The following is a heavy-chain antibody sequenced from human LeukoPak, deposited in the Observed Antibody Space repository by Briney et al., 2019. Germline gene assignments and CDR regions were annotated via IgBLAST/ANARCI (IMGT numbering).Heavy chain of an antibody. CDR1: GFTFSSYS. D-gene: IGHD2-2*01. Sequence: GGSLRLSCAASGFTFSSYSMNWVRQAPGKGLEWVSSISSSSSYIYYADSVKGRFTISRDNAKNSRYLQMNSLRAEGTAVYYCAKDKVVVPAALVDYWGQGTLVTVSS. J-gene: IGHJ4*02. V-gene: IGHV3-21*01. CDR2: ISSSSSYI. CDR3: AKDKVVVPAALVDY.